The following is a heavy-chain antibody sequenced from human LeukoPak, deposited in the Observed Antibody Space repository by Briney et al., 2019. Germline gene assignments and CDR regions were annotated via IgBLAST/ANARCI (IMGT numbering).Heavy chain of an antibody. J-gene: IGHJ4*02. CDR2: IYTSGST. D-gene: IGHD1-7*01. CDR1: GGSISSGSYY. Sequence: SETLSLTCTVSGGSISSGSYYWSWIRQPAGKGLEWIGRIYTSGSTNYNPSLKSRVTISVDTSKNQFSLKLSSVAAADTAVYYCARDLRDWNYRFDDYWGQGTLVTVSS. V-gene: IGHV4-61*02. CDR3: ARDLRDWNYRFDDY.